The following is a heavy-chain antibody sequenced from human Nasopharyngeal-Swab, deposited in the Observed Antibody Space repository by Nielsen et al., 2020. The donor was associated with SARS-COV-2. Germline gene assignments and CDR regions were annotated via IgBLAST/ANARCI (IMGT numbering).Heavy chain of an antibody. J-gene: IGHJ6*02. CDR3: ARDEPSSWSNTYYYYYGMDV. D-gene: IGHD6-13*01. Sequence: WIRQCPGKGLEWIGRIYTSGSTNYNPSLKSRVTMPVDTSKNQFSLKLSSVTAADTAVYYCARDEPSSWSNTYYYYYGMDVWGQGTTVTVSS. V-gene: IGHV4-4*07. CDR2: IYTSGST.